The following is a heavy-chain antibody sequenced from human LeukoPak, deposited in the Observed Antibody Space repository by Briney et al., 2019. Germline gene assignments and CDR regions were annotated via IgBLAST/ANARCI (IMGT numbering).Heavy chain of an antibody. CDR3: ARDLSDVAYCGGDCYPYYFDY. CDR2: IYSGGST. CDR1: GFTVSSNY. J-gene: IGHJ4*02. Sequence: PGGSLRLSCAASGFTVSSNYMTWVRQAPGKGLEWVSVIYSGGSTYYADSVKGRFTISRDNSKNTLYLQMNSLRAEDTAVYYCARDLSDVAYCGGDCYPYYFDYWGQGTLVTVSS. D-gene: IGHD2-21*02. V-gene: IGHV3-66*01.